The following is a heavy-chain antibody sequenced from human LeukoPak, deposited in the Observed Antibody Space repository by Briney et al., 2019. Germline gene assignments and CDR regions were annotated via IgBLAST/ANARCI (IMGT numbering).Heavy chain of an antibody. V-gene: IGHV3-30*02. Sequence: GGSLRLSCAASGFTFSSYGMHWVRQAPGKGLEWVAFIRYDGSNKYYADSVKGRFTISRDNSKNTLYLQMNSLRAEDTAVYYCAREGPGWAAAAGKPFNWFDPWGQGTLVTVSS. CDR2: IRYDGSNK. CDR3: AREGPGWAAAAGKPFNWFDP. D-gene: IGHD6-13*01. CDR1: GFTFSSYG. J-gene: IGHJ5*02.